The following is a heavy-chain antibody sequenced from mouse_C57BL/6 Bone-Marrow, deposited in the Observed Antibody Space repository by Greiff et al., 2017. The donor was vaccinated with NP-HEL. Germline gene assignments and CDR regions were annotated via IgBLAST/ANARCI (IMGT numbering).Heavy chain of an antibody. CDR2: VCHRRGNT. V-gene: IGHV1-81*01. CDR3: ARFGGLPFAY. J-gene: IGHJ3*01. CDR1: GYTFTSYG. Sequence: QVQLQQSGAELARPGASVKLSCKASGYTFTSYGISWVKQRTGQGLEWIGEVCHRRGNTFYNEKFKGKATLTADKSSSTAYMELRSLTSDDSAVYFCARFGGLPFAYWGQGTLVTVSA. D-gene: IGHD2-2*01.